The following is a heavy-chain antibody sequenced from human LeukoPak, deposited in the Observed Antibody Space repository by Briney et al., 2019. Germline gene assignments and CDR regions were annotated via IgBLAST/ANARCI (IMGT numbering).Heavy chain of an antibody. CDR1: GYSFTSYC. V-gene: IGHV5-51*01. J-gene: IGHJ4*02. CDR3: ARGSDYSPLDY. D-gene: IGHD4-11*01. Sequence: GESLKISCKASGYSFTSYCIGWVRQMPGKGLEWMGIIYPGDSDTRYSPSFQGQFTISDDKSISTAYLQWSSLKASDTAMYYCARGSDYSPLDYWGQGTLVTVSS. CDR2: IYPGDSDT.